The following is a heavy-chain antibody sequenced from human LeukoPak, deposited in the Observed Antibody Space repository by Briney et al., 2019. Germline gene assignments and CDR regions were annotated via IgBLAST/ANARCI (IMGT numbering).Heavy chain of an antibody. Sequence: GGSLRLSCAASEFTFSSYAIHWVRQTAGKGLEWVAGISFDGLNRYYADSVKGRFTISRDNSKNTLYLEMNTLRTEDTAVYYCARILDSAWGELGYWGQGTLVTVSS. CDR2: ISFDGLNR. CDR3: ARILDSAWGELGY. V-gene: IGHV3-30*04. CDR1: EFTFSSYA. D-gene: IGHD6-19*01. J-gene: IGHJ4*02.